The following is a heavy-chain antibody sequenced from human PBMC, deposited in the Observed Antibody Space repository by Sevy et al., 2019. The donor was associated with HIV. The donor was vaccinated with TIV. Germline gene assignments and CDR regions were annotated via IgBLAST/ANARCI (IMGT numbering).Heavy chain of an antibody. D-gene: IGHD3-9*01. CDR3: ARVGYFDWLLPFDY. V-gene: IGHV1-2*02. J-gene: IGHJ4*02. CDR1: GYTFTGYY. CDR2: INPNSAGT. Sequence: GTVKVSCKASGYTFTGYYMHWVRQAPGQGLEWMGWINPNSAGTNYAQKFQGRVTMTRDTSISTAYMELSRLRSDDTAVYYCARVGYFDWLLPFDYWGQGTLVTVSS.